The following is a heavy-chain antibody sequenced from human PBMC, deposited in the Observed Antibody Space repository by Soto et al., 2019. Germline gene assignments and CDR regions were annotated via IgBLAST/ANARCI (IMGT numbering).Heavy chain of an antibody. J-gene: IGHJ4*02. V-gene: IGHV4-34*01. D-gene: IGHD6-6*01. CDR3: ATRFYSRSSLVDY. CDR2: INHSGST. Sequence: QVQLQQWGAGLLKPSETLSLTCAVYGGSFSGYYWSWIRQPPGNGLEWIGEINHSGSTNYNPSLKSRVTISVDTSKNQFSLKLSSVTAADTAVYYCATRFYSRSSLVDYWCQGTLVTVSS. CDR1: GGSFSGYY.